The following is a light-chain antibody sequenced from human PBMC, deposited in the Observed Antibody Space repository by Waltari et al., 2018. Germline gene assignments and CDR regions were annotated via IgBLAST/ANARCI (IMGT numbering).Light chain of an antibody. CDR2: DAS. CDR3: QQRSNWPLT. CDR1: QSVSSY. Sequence: IVLTQSPATLPLSPGERATLSCRASQSVSSYLAWYQQKPGQAPSLLIYDASNRATGIPARFSGSGSGTDFTLTISRLEPEDFAVYYCQQRSNWPLTFGGGTKVEIK. V-gene: IGKV3-11*01. J-gene: IGKJ4*01.